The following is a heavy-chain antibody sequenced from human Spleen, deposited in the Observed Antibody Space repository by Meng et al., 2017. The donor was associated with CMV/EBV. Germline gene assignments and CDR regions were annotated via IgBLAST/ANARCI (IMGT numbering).Heavy chain of an antibody. Sequence: SCVASGFNFSSYAMSWVRQAPGKGLEWVSGVSTSGGSTHYAESVKGRFTISRDNSKNTLYLQMNTLRAEDTAVYYCRGTNWTPYYYSGMDVWGQGTTVTVSS. D-gene: IGHD1-1*01. V-gene: IGHV3-23*01. CDR1: GFNFSSYA. CDR2: VSTSGGST. CDR3: RGTNWTPYYYSGMDV. J-gene: IGHJ6*02.